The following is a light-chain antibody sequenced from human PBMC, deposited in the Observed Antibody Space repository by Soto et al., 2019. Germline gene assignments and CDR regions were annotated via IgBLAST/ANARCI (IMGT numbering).Light chain of an antibody. Sequence: DIQMTQSPSTLSASVGDRVTITCRASQNIGSWLAWYQQKPGKAPKLLIYKASSLESGVPSRFSGSGSGTEFTLTISSLQPDDFATYYCQQYNNYATFGQGTKLEI. CDR2: KAS. J-gene: IGKJ2*01. V-gene: IGKV1-5*03. CDR1: QNIGSW. CDR3: QQYNNYAT.